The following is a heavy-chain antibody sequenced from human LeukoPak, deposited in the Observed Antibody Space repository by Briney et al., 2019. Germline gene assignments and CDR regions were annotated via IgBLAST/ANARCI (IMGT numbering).Heavy chain of an antibody. CDR3: AKDLVVVPAAMGGGLDP. CDR2: INSDGINT. D-gene: IGHD2-2*01. CDR1: GFTFSSFG. Sequence: GGSLRLSCAASGFTFSSFGMTWVRQAPGKGLVWVSRINSDGINTSYADSVKGRFTISRDNAKNTLYLQMNSLRAEDTAVYYCAKDLVVVPAAMGGGLDPWGQGTLVTVSS. J-gene: IGHJ5*02. V-gene: IGHV3-74*01.